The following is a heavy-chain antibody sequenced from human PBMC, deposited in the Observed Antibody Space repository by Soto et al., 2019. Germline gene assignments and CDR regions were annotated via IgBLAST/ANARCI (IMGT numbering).Heavy chain of an antibody. CDR3: PRAYGKYFDY. CDR1: GYTFTSYW. D-gene: IGHD3-10*01. V-gene: IGHV5-51*01. J-gene: IGHJ4*02. CDR2: IYPADSDT. Sequence: HGESLKISCKGSGYTFTSYWIGWVRQLPGKGLEWMGIIYPADSDTRYSPSFQGPVTILADKSISTAYLQWISLSATATAIYFRPRAYGKYFDYWGQLTPVTVSS.